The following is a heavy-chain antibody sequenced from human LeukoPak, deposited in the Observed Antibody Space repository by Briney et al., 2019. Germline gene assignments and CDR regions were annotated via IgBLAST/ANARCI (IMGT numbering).Heavy chain of an antibody. Sequence: GGSLPVSHAACGFRLSTYRLNWVRQAPGKGLEWISYISSSTGTIYYADSVKGRFIISRDNARNSLYLQMNRLRAEDTAMSHCARGYDLLGPHNWYFHLGRGDTMVTVSS. CDR3: ARGYDLLGPHNWYFHL. D-gene: IGHD3-16*01. J-gene: IGHJ2*01. CDR2: ISSSTGTI. V-gene: IGHV3-48*01. CDR1: GFRLSTYR.